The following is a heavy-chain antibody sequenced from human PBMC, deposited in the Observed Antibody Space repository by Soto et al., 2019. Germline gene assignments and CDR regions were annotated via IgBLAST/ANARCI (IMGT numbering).Heavy chain of an antibody. CDR3: ARALRGVVVVAARERDV. D-gene: IGHD2-15*01. CDR1: GGSISSDY. V-gene: IGHV4-59*01. Sequence: QVQLQESGPGLVKPSETLSLTCSVSGGSISSDYWSWIRQPPGKGLEWVGYIYYTGSSNYNPSLKSRVTISVDTSKNQFSLNLRSVTAADTAVYYCARALRGVVVVAARERDVGGQGTTVTVSS. CDR2: IYYTGSS. J-gene: IGHJ6*02.